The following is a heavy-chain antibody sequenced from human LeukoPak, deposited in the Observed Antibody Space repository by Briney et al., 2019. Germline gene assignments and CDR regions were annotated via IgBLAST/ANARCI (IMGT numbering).Heavy chain of an antibody. D-gene: IGHD3-3*01. CDR1: GGSFSGYY. J-gene: IGHJ4*02. V-gene: IGHV4-34*01. CDR3: ARGRRYDFWSA. CDR2: INHSGST. Sequence: SETLSLTCAVYGGSFSGYYWSWIRQPPGKGLEWIGEINHSGSTNYNPSLKSRVTISVHTSKNQFSLKLSSVTAADTAVYYCARGRRYDFWSAWGQGTLVTVSS.